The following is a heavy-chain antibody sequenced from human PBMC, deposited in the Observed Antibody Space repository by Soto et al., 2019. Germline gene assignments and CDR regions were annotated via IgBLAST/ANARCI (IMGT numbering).Heavy chain of an antibody. J-gene: IGHJ4*02. V-gene: IGHV1-18*04. CDR3: ATEPIYYTDGSGSYPLVH. D-gene: IGHD3-22*01. CDR2: ISAHNGDT. CDR1: GYSFATYG. Sequence: GASVKVSCKASGYSFATYGFSWVRQAPGQGLECVGWISAHNGDTHYSQKFQGRVTLTTDTSTNTGYMELRSLTSDDTAVYFCATEPIYYTDGSGSYPLVHWGQGTLVTVSS.